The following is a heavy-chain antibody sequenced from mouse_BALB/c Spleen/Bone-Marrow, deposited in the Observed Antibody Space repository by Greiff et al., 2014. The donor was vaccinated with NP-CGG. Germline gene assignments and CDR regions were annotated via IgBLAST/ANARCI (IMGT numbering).Heavy chain of an antibody. CDR2: IDPANGNT. J-gene: IGHJ3*01. Sequence: EVQLQESGADLVKPGASVKLSCTASGFNFNDSYMHWVKQWPEQGLEWIGRIDPANGNTKYDLRFQGKATITTDTTYNTAYLQISSLTSEDTAVYYSANYYYGSSLFAYWGQGTLVTVSA. V-gene: IGHV14-3*02. CDR1: GFNFNDSY. CDR3: ANYYYGSSLFAY. D-gene: IGHD1-1*01.